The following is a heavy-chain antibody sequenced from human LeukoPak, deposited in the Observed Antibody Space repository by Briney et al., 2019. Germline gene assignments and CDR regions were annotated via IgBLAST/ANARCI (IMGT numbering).Heavy chain of an antibody. D-gene: IGHD6-19*01. CDR1: GFTFRSHA. V-gene: IGHV3-23*01. CDR3: AKDSQAV. J-gene: IGHJ4*02. CDR2: IYENGGTT. Sequence: GSLRLSCVGSGFTFRSHAMSWVRQAPEKGLEFVSGIYENGGTTYYADSVKGRFSISRDNSKNTLYLQMNSLRAEDTAVYYCAKDSQAVWGQGTLVTVSS.